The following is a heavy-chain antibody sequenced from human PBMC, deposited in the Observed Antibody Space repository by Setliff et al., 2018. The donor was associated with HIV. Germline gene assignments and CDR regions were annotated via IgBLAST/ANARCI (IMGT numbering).Heavy chain of an antibody. CDR1: GFTFSTYA. Sequence: PGGSLRLSCTASGFTFSTYAINWVRQAPGKGLDWVSGISSSGGSTYYADSVKGRFTISRDNSKNTLYLQMSSLRDEDTAVYYCAKSIVVVTARWYFDLWGRGTLVTVSS. CDR2: ISSSGGST. J-gene: IGHJ2*01. CDR3: AKSIVVVTARWYFDL. D-gene: IGHD2-21*02. V-gene: IGHV3-23*01.